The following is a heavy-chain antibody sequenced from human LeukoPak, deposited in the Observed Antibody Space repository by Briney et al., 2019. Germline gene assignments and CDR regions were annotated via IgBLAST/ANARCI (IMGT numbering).Heavy chain of an antibody. V-gene: IGHV3-23*01. CDR3: AKPAKTDYVDY. CDR1: GFTFSSYG. Sequence: GGTLRLSCAASGFTFSSYGMSWVRQAPGKGLEWVSSISGSGGSTYHADSVKGRFTISRDNAKNSLYLQMNSLRAEDTAVYYCAKPAKTDYVDYWGQGTLVTVSS. CDR2: ISGSGGST. J-gene: IGHJ4*02. D-gene: IGHD4/OR15-4a*01.